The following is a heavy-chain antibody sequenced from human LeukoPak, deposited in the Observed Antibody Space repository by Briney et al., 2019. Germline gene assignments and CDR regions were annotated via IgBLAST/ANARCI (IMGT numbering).Heavy chain of an antibody. D-gene: IGHD6-19*01. J-gene: IGHJ4*02. CDR1: GGSISSYY. V-gene: IGHV4-39*01. CDR3: ARLREQWLVLDY. Sequence: SETLSLTCTVSGGSISSYYWNWIRQPPGKGLEWIGSISYSGSTSYNPSLKSRVPISVDTSKSQISLKQSSVTAADTAVYYCARLREQWLVLDYWGQGTLVTVSS. CDR2: ISYSGST.